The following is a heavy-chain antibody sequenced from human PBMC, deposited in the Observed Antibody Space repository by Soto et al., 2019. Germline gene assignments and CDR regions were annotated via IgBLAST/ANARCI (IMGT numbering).Heavy chain of an antibody. CDR2: INAGNGNT. D-gene: IGHD3-9*01. V-gene: IGHV1-3*01. CDR3: ARDPLRYFDWTPDAFDI. J-gene: IGHJ3*02. Sequence: QVPLVQSGAEVKKPGASVKVSCKASGYTFTSYAMHWVRQAPGQRLEWMGWINAGNGNTKYSQKFQGRVTITRDTSASTAYMELSSLRSEDTAVYYCARDPLRYFDWTPDAFDIWGQGTMVTVSS. CDR1: GYTFTSYA.